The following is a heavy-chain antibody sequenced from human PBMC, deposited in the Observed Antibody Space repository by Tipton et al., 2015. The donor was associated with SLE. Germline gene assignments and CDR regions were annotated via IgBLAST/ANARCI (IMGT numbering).Heavy chain of an antibody. CDR1: GFTFSSYG. CDR3: AKEDSGYDLDY. V-gene: IGHV3-30*18. Sequence: SLRLSCAASGFTFSSYGMHWVRQAPGKGLEWVALISYDGSNKYYADSVKGRFTISRDNSKNTLYLQMNSLRAEDTAVYYCAKEDSGYDLDYWGQGTLVPVSS. CDR2: ISYDGSNK. J-gene: IGHJ4*02. D-gene: IGHD5-12*01.